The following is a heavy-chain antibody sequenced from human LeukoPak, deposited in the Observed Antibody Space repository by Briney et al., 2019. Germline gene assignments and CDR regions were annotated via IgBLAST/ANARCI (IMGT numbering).Heavy chain of an antibody. V-gene: IGHV1-2*02. CDR1: GYTFTGYY. CDR3: ARPRYYYDSSGYRSAEAFDY. Sequence: ASVKVSCKASGYTFTGYYMHWVRQAPGQGLEWMGWINPNSGGTNYAQKFQGRVTMTRDTSISTAYMELSRLRSDDTAVYYCARPRYYYDSSGYRSAEAFDYWGQGTLVTVSS. J-gene: IGHJ4*02. CDR2: INPNSGGT. D-gene: IGHD3-22*01.